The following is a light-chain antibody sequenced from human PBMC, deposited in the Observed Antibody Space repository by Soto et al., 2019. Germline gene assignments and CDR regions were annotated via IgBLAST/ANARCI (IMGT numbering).Light chain of an antibody. V-gene: IGKV3-20*01. CDR3: QHYGASPWT. CDR1: QSLSGNY. CDR2: RAS. Sequence: NLLTQSPGTLSLSPGQRATLSCRASQSLSGNYLAWYQQKPGQAPRVLLYRASIRATGISDRFSGSGSGTDFTLTISRLEPEDFAVYYCQHYGASPWTFGQGTKVDIK. J-gene: IGKJ1*01.